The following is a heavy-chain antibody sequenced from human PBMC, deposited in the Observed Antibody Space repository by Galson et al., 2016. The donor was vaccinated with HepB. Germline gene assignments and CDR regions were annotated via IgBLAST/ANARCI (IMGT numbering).Heavy chain of an antibody. Sequence: SVKVSCKASGGTFSNYPINWVRQAPGQGLEWMGGIIPIFVAANYAPKFQDRVTIIADESTSTVYMELRSLKSDDTAVYYCVREDSSGWTGTKWFDSWGPGTLVTVSS. J-gene: IGHJ5*01. CDR2: IIPIFVAA. CDR3: VREDSSGWTGTKWFDS. D-gene: IGHD6-19*01. V-gene: IGHV1-69*13. CDR1: GGTFSNYP.